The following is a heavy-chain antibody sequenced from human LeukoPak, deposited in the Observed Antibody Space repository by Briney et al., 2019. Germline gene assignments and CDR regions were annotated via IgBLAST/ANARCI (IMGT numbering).Heavy chain of an antibody. J-gene: IGHJ5*02. CDR3: ARAPVGDYVWGSYRHPRYNWFDP. V-gene: IGHV1-69*13. CDR2: IIPIFGTA. Sequence: ASVKVSCKASGYTFISYAMNWVRQAPGQGLEWMGGIIPIFGTANYAQKFQGRVTITADESTSTAYMELSSLRSEDTAVYYCARAPVGDYVWGSYRHPRYNWFDPWGQGTLVTVSS. D-gene: IGHD3-16*02. CDR1: GYTFISYA.